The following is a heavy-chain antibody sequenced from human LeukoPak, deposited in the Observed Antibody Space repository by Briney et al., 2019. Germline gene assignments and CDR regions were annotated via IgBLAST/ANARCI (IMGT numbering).Heavy chain of an antibody. CDR3: ARERLQGYFQH. J-gene: IGHJ1*01. V-gene: IGHV1-3*01. D-gene: IGHD4-11*01. CDR2: INAGNGNT. CDR1: GYTFTSYA. Sequence: GASVKVTCRASGYTFTSYAMHWVRQAPGQRLEWMGWINAGNGNTKYSQKFQGRVTITRDTSASTAYMELSSLRSEDTAVSYCARERLQGYFQHWGQGTLVTVSS.